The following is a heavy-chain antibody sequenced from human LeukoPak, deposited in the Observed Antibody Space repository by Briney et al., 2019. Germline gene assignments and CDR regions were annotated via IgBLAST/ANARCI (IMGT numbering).Heavy chain of an antibody. V-gene: IGHV4-39*01. CDR2: IYYSGST. Sequence: SETLSLTCTVSGGSISSSSYYWGWIRQPPGEGLEWIGSIYYSGSTYYNPSLKSRVTISVDTSKNQFSLKLSSVTAADTAVYYYAPLTNYYDTRFDPWGQGTLVTVSS. J-gene: IGHJ5*02. D-gene: IGHD3-22*01. CDR1: GGSISSSSYY. CDR3: APLTNYYDTRFDP.